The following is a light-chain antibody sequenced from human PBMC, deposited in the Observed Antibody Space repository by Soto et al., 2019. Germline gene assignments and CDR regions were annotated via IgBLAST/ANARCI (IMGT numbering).Light chain of an antibody. CDR2: DVS. V-gene: IGLV2-14*01. CDR1: SSDVGGYNY. Sequence: QSVLTQPASVSGSPGQSITISCTGTSSDVGGYNYVSWYQQHPGKAPKLMIYDVSNRPSGVSNRFSGSKSGNTASLTISGLQAEDEADYYCNSYTSSSTHVFEAGTKVTVL. CDR3: NSYTSSSTHV. J-gene: IGLJ1*01.